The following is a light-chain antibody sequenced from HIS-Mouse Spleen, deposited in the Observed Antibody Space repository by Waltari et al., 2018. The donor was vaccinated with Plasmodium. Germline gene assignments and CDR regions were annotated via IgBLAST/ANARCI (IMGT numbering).Light chain of an antibody. CDR2: DVS. Sequence: QSALTQPRSVSGSPGQSVTISCTGTSSDVGGYNYVSWYQQHPGKAPKLMIYDVSKRPSRVPDRFSGSKAGNTASLTISGLQAEDEAEYYCCSYAGSYTWVFGGGTKLTVL. CDR3: CSYAGSYTWV. V-gene: IGLV2-11*01. CDR1: SSDVGGYNY. J-gene: IGLJ3*02.